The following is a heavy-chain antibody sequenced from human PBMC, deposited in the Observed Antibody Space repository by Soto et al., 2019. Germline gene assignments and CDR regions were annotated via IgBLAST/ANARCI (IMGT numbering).Heavy chain of an antibody. D-gene: IGHD3-3*01. Sequence: PSETLSLTCTVSGGSISSYYWSWIRQPPGKGLEWIGYIYYSGSTNYNPSLKSRVTISVDTSKNQFSLKLSSVTAADTAVYYCARVRITIFGAYYYYMDVWGKGTTVTVSS. J-gene: IGHJ6*03. CDR2: IYYSGST. CDR1: GGSISSYY. CDR3: ARVRITIFGAYYYYMDV. V-gene: IGHV4-59*01.